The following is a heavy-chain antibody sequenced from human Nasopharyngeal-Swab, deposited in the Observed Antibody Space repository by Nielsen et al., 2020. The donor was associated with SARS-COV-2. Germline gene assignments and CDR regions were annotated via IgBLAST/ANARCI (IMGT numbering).Heavy chain of an antibody. CDR3: ARDRNGDYGDY. J-gene: IGHJ4*02. V-gene: IGHV3-74*01. D-gene: IGHD4-17*01. CDR1: GFPFIISC. CDR2: INSDGSST. Sequence: GESLKISCAASGFPFIISCMPWVRQAPGKGLVWVSRINSDGSSTSYADSVKGRFTISRDNAKNTLYLQLNSLRAEDTAVYYCARDRNGDYGDYWGQGTLVTVAS.